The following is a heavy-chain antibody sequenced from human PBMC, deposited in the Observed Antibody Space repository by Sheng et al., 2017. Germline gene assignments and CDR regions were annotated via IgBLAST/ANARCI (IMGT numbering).Heavy chain of an antibody. D-gene: IGHD3-3*01. Sequence: EVQLLESGGGLVQPGGSLRLSCAASGFTFSSYAMSWVRQAPGKGLEWVSAISGSGGSTYYADSVKGRFTISRDNSKNTLYLQMNSLRAEDTAVYYCAKDLPPYYDFWSGYYSPYYMDVWGKGTTVTVSS. CDR2: ISGSGGST. CDR1: GFTFSSYA. CDR3: AKDLPPYYDFWSGYYSPYYMDV. J-gene: IGHJ6*03. V-gene: IGHV3-23*01.